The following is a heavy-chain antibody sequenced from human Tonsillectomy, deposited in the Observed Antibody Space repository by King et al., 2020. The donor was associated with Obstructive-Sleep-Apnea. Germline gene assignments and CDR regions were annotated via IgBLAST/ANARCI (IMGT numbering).Heavy chain of an antibody. J-gene: IGHJ4*02. CDR3: SSGYVFFDY. Sequence: LVESGGGVVQPGRSLRLSCAASGFTFSSYGMHWVRQAPGKGLEWVAIISYDVSNKYYADSVKGRFTISRDNSKNTLHLQMNSLRAEDTAVYYCSSGYVFFDYWGQGTLVTVSS. CDR2: ISYDVSNK. V-gene: IGHV3-30*03. CDR1: GFTFSSYG. D-gene: IGHD3-22*01.